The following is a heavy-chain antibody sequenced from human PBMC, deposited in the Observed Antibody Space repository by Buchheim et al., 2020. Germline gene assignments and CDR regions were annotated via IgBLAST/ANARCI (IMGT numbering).Heavy chain of an antibody. V-gene: IGHV3-11*05. J-gene: IGHJ3*02. D-gene: IGHD4-17*01. CDR1: GFTFSDYY. CDR2: ISSDSVYT. CDR3: ARDLSRDYGDYVYPRDAFAI. Sequence: QVQLVESGGGLVKPGGSLRLSCAASGFTFSDYYMTWIRQAPGKGLEWVSYISSDSVYTNYASFVKGRFAVSRDNAKNSLYLHLNSLRGEDTAVYYCARDLSRDYGDYVYPRDAFAIWGQGT.